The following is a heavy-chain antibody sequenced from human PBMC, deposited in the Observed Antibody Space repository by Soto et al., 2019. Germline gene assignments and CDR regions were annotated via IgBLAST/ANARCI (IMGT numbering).Heavy chain of an antibody. J-gene: IGHJ4*02. CDR3: ARDLAISLLDY. CDR1: GFTFSSYS. D-gene: IGHD5-18*01. Sequence: EVQLVESGGGLVQPGGSLRLSCAASGFTFSSYSMNWVRQAPGKGLEWVSYIGSSSNTIYYAYSVKGRFTIARDNAKNSLYLQMNSRRDEDTAVYYCARDLAISLLDYWAREPWSPSPQ. V-gene: IGHV3-48*02. CDR2: IGSSSNTI.